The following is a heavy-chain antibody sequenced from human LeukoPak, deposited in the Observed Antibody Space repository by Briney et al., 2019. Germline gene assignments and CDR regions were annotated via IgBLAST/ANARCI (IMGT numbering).Heavy chain of an antibody. CDR1: GFTFSTYS. Sequence: PGGSLRLSRAASGFTFSTYSMNWVRQAPGKGLEWISYISSSSRSIYYADSVKGRFTISRDNAKDSLHLQMNSLRDEDTAVYFCARDRGYSIFWGQGTLVTVSS. D-gene: IGHD5-18*01. J-gene: IGHJ4*02. V-gene: IGHV3-48*02. CDR3: ARDRGYSIF. CDR2: ISSSSRSI.